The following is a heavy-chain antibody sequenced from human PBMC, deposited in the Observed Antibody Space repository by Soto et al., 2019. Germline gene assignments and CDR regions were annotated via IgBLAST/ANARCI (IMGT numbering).Heavy chain of an antibody. CDR1: GGSISSYY. CDR2: IYYSGST. Sequence: QVQLQESGPGLVKPSETLSLTCTVSGGSISSYYWSWIRQPPGKGLEWIGYIYYSGSTNYNPSLKSRVTISVDTSKNQFSLKLSSVTAADTAVYYCARGRAIYQPFRRYFDLWGRGTLVTVSS. J-gene: IGHJ2*01. D-gene: IGHD3-3*01. V-gene: IGHV4-59*01. CDR3: ARGRAIYQPFRRYFDL.